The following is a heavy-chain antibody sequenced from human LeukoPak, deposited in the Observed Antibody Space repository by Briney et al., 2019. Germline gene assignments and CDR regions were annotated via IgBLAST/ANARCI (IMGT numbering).Heavy chain of an antibody. CDR3: ARAGHYDSSGYRDAFDI. CDR2: ISSSGSTI. J-gene: IGHJ3*02. CDR1: GFTFSSYE. V-gene: IGHV3-48*03. Sequence: GGSLRLSCAASGFTFSSYEMNWVRQAPGKGLEWVSYISSSGSTIYYADSVKGRFTISRDNAKNSLYLQMNSLRAGDTAVYYCARAGHYDSSGYRDAFDIWGQGTMVTVSS. D-gene: IGHD3-22*01.